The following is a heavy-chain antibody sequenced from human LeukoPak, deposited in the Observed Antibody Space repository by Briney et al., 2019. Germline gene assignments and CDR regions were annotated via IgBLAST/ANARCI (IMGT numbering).Heavy chain of an antibody. Sequence: GASAKVSCKASGYTFTGYYMHWVRQAPGQGLEWMGWINPNTGGTNYAQGFQGRVTMTRDTSISTAYMELSRLSSDDTAVYYCASTSSQEGMDVWGQGTTVTVSS. J-gene: IGHJ6*02. D-gene: IGHD6-6*01. CDR1: GYTFTGYY. V-gene: IGHV1-2*02. CDR2: INPNTGGT. CDR3: ASTSSQEGMDV.